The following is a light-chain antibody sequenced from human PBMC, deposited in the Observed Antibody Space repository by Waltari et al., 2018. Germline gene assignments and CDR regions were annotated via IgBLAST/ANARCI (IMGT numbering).Light chain of an antibody. V-gene: IGKV1-5*03. J-gene: IGKJ1*01. CDR3: QQYDNYWT. CDR2: KAS. CDR1: QSITNG. Sequence: DIQMTQSPSTLSASVGDRVTITCRASQSITNGLAWYQQKPGKASKLLIYKASNLESEVPSRFSGSGSGTEFTLTIIGLQPDDFATYYCQQYDNYWTFGQGTKVEIK.